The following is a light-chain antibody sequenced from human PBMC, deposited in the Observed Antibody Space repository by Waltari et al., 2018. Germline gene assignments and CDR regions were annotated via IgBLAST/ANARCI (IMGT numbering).Light chain of an antibody. CDR3: ASWDDSLNGHWV. J-gene: IGLJ3*02. V-gene: IGLV1-44*01. CDR1: SSNIGDTL. CDR2: GTD. Sequence: QSVLTQPPSTSGTPGQRVTISCSGSSSNIGDTLLNRYQQLPGKAPKLLIYGTDLRPSGVPDRFSGCKFGTSASLAISGLQSEDEADYFCASWDDSLNGHWVFGGGTKVTVL.